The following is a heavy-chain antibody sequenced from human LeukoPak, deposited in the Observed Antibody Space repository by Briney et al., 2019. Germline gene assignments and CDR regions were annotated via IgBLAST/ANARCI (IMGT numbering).Heavy chain of an antibody. CDR2: ISAYSGKP. D-gene: IGHD1-26*01. CDR3: ARGGPGAEILGFFNHGTFFDY. V-gene: IGHV1-18*01. Sequence: GASVKVSCKASGYTFSSYGITWVRQAPRQGLEWMGWISAYSGKPNYAQNLQGRVTMTTDTSTSTAYMELRSLRSDDTAVYYCARGGPGAEILGFFNHGTFFDYWGQGALVTVSS. J-gene: IGHJ4*02. CDR1: GYTFSSYG.